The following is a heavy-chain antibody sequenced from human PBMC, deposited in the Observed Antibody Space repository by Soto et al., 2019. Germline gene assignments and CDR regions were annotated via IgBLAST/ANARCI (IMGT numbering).Heavy chain of an antibody. CDR3: AREGPSGRSYYFDY. Sequence: GSLRLSCAASGFTFSDYYMSWIRQAPGKGLEWVSYISTSGSTIYYADSVKGRFTISRDNAKNSLYLQMNGLRAEDTAVYYCAREGPSGRSYYFDYWGQGTLVTVSS. D-gene: IGHD1-26*01. CDR1: GFTFSDYY. V-gene: IGHV3-11*01. CDR2: ISTSGSTI. J-gene: IGHJ4*02.